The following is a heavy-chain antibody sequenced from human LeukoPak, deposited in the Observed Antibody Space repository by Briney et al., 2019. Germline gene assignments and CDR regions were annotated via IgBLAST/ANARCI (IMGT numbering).Heavy chain of an antibody. D-gene: IGHD3-3*01. Sequence: GASLKVSSMPSGYTFTGYYMHWVRPAPGQGLGWMGWINPNSGGTNYAQKCRGRVTIDRYTSMSTVYMELSRLRSDDTAVYDCARGSECRDAFDIWGQGTMVTVSS. CDR3: ARGSECRDAFDI. CDR1: GYTFTGYY. CDR2: INPNSGGT. J-gene: IGHJ3*02. V-gene: IGHV1-2*02.